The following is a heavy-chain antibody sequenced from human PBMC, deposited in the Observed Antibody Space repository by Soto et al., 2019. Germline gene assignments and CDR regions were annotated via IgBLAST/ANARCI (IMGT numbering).Heavy chain of an antibody. CDR3: ARDFSGGSDTMVRETYYFDY. V-gene: IGHV3-21*01. J-gene: IGHJ4*02. CDR1: GFTFSSYS. CDR2: ISSSSSYI. Sequence: EVQLVESGGGLVKPGGSLRLSCAASGFTFSSYSMNWVRQAPGKGLEWVSSISSSSSYIYYADSVKGRFTISRDNAKNSLYLQMNSLRAEDTDVYYCARDFSGGSDTMVRETYYFDYWGQGTLVTVSS. D-gene: IGHD3-10*01.